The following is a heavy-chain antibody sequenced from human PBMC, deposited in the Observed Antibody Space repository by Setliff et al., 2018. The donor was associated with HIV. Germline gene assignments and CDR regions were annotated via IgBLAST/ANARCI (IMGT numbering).Heavy chain of an antibody. CDR3: ASYRKAERWLQLGGNFEY. CDR1: GFSFSNYA. Sequence: GGSLRLSCAVAGFSFSNYAMTWVRQAPGKGLEWVSAIAGTSASTYYADSGKGRFTISRDSSQSMLYLQMNSLRVEDTAIYYCASYRKAERWLQLGGNFEYLCQGPLVTVSS. V-gene: IGHV3-23*01. CDR2: IAGTSAST. D-gene: IGHD5-12*01. J-gene: IGHJ4*02.